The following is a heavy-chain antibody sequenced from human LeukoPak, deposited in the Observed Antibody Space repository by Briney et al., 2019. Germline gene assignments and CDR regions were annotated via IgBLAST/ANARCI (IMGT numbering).Heavy chain of an antibody. Sequence: GGSLRLSCAASGFTFSSYSMNWVRQAPGKGLEWVSSITSSSSYIYYADSVKGRFTISRDNAKNSLYLQMNSLRAEDTAVYYCASDGPSSGYSYGYAWGQGTLVTVSS. V-gene: IGHV3-21*01. CDR3: ASDGPSSGYSYGYA. CDR1: GFTFSSYS. J-gene: IGHJ5*02. D-gene: IGHD5-18*01. CDR2: ITSSSSYI.